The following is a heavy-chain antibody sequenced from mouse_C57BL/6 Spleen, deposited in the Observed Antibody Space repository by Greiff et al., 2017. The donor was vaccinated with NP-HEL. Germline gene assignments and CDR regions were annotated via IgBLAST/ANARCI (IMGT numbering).Heavy chain of an antibody. Sequence: VQLQQSGPELVKPGASVKISCKASGYSFTSYYIHWVKQRPGQGLEWIGWIYPGSGNTKYNEKFKGKATLTADTSSSTAYMQLSSLTSEDSAVYYCARFYYGNYGAMDYWGQGTSVTVSS. J-gene: IGHJ4*01. CDR1: GYSFTSYY. D-gene: IGHD2-1*01. CDR2: IYPGSGNT. V-gene: IGHV1-66*01. CDR3: ARFYYGNYGAMDY.